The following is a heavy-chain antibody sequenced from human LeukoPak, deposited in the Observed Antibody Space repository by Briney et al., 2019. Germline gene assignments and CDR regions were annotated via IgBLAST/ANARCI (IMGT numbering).Heavy chain of an antibody. CDR3: AQGFSFGIS. CDR2: ISSDGNNK. J-gene: IGHJ5*02. Sequence: PGGSLRLSCAASGFTFSTHGMHWVRQAPGEGLEWVAVISSDGNNKYYTDSVKGRFTISRDNSKNTLYLQMNSLRVEETAICYCAQGFSFGISWGRGTLVTVSS. D-gene: IGHD5-18*01. V-gene: IGHV3-30*18. CDR1: GFTFSTHG.